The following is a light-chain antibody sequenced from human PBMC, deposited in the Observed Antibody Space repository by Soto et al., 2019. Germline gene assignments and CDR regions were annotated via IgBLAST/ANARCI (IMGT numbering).Light chain of an antibody. J-gene: IGLJ1*01. Sequence: QSALTQPASVSGSPGQSITISCTGTRRDVGGYNYVSWYQQHPGKAPKLMIYEVSNRPSGVSHRFSGSKSGNTASLTISVLQAEDEADYYCSSYTSSSIDYVFGPGTKLTVL. CDR3: SSYTSSSIDYV. CDR1: RRDVGGYNY. CDR2: EVS. V-gene: IGLV2-14*01.